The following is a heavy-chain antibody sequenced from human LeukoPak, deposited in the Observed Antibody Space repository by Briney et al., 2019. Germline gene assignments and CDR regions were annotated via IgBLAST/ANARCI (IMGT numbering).Heavy chain of an antibody. V-gene: IGHV1-18*01. Sequence: ASVKVSCKASGYTFHIYGIWGVRQAPGQGLEWMGWISTYNGNTNYAPKLQGRVTMTTDTSTSTAYMELRSLRSDDTAVYYCARTSTRNYCFYYDMDVWGQGTTVTVSS. CDR3: ARTSTRNYCFYYDMDV. CDR1: GYTFHIYG. D-gene: IGHD2-2*01. CDR2: ISTYNGNT. J-gene: IGHJ6*02.